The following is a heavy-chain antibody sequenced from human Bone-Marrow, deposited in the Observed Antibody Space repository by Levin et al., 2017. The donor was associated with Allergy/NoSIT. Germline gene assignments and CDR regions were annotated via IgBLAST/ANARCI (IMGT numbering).Heavy chain of an antibody. D-gene: IGHD3-22*01. Sequence: GGSLRLSCGASGFTFSSYAMSWVRQAPGKGLEWVSAISGSGGSTYYADSVKGRFTISRDNSKNTLYLQMNSLRAEDTAVYYCAKDLADYYYHSNGYDYWGQGTLVTVSS. J-gene: IGHJ4*02. V-gene: IGHV3-23*01. CDR2: ISGSGGST. CDR1: GFTFSSYA. CDR3: AKDLADYYYHSNGYDY.